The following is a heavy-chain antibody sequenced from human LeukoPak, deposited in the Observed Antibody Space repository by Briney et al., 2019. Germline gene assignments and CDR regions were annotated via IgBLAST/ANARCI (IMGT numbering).Heavy chain of an antibody. D-gene: IGHD2-15*01. CDR1: GGSISSYY. CDR3: ARVVVVAARGDWFDP. V-gene: IGHV4-59*01. CDR2: IYYSGST. Sequence: SETLSLTCTVSGGSISSYYWSWIRQPPGKGLEWIGYIYYSGSTNYNPSLKSRVTISVDTSKNQFSLKLSPVTAADTAVYYCARVVVVAARGDWFDPWGQGTLVTVSS. J-gene: IGHJ5*02.